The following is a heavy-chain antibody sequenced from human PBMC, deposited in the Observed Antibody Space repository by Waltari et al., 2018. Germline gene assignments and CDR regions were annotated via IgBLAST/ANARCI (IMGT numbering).Heavy chain of an antibody. J-gene: IGHJ2*01. CDR3: ASGRIAAAGYWYFDL. CDR1: GGTFSSYA. Sequence: QVQLVQSGAEVKKPGSSVQVSCKASGGTFSSYAISWVRQAPGQGLEWMGGIIPIFGTASTARKFQGRGTSAADAAKSTAYMELSSLRSEDTAVYYCASGRIAAAGYWYFDLWGRGTLVTVSS. V-gene: IGHV1-69*13. CDR2: IIPIFGTA. D-gene: IGHD6-13*01.